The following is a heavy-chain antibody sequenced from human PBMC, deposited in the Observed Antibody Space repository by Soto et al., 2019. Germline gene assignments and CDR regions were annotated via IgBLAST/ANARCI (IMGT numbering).Heavy chain of an antibody. CDR2: ISYDEIDK. D-gene: IGHD2-2*01. Sequence: GGSLRLSCAASGFTFTSHAMHWVRQTPGKGLEWVAAISYDEIDKKYASSVKGRFTVSRDNVKNTLSLQMNSLRPEDTAVYYCAKDSVYQLLDNCFSCGLDIWCQGTTVTVS. CDR3: AKDSVYQLLDNCFSCGLDI. V-gene: IGHV3-30*18. J-gene: IGHJ6*02. CDR1: GFTFTSHA.